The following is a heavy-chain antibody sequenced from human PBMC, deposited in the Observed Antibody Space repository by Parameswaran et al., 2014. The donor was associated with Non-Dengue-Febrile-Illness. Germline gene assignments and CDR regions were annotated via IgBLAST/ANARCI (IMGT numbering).Heavy chain of an antibody. CDR3: ARQEVLSSGWFDP. Sequence: VRQAPGKGLEWMGRIDPSDSYTNYSPSFQGHVTISADKSISTAYLQWSSLKASDTAMYYCARQEVLSSGWFDPWGQGTLVTVSS. J-gene: IGHJ5*02. V-gene: IGHV5-10-1*01. CDR2: IDPSDSYT. D-gene: IGHD3-10*01.